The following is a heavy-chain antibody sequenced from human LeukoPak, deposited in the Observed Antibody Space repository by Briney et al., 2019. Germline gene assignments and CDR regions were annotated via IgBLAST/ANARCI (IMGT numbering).Heavy chain of an antibody. CDR1: GFTFSHSG. CDR3: ARTPGYGFGFAFDI. D-gene: IGHD5-18*01. V-gene: IGHV3-30*03. CDR2: ISFDGSNK. J-gene: IGHJ3*02. Sequence: PGGSLRLSCTASGFTFSHSGMHWVRQAPGKGLDWVAAISFDGSNKYYADSVKGRFTISRDNSKNTLYLQMNRLRTEDTAVYYCARTPGYGFGFAFDIWGQGTMVTVSS.